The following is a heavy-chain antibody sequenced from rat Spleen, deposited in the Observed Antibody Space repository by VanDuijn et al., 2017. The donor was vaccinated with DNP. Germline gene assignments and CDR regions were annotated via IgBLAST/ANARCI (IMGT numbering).Heavy chain of an antibody. Sequence: EVQLVESGGGLVQPGRSLKLSCVASGFTFSNYGMAWVRQAPKKGLEWVATISYDGSDTYFPDSVRGRFTISRDKAKSTQYLQMDSLRSEDIANYLCAKEGMFPDVMDAWGQGTSVAVSS. J-gene: IGHJ4*01. V-gene: IGHV5-29*01. CDR2: ISYDGSDT. CDR1: GFTFSNYG. D-gene: IGHD1-11*01. CDR3: AKEGMFPDVMDA.